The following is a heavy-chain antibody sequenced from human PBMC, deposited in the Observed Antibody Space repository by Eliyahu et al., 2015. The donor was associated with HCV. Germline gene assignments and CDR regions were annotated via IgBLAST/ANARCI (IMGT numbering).Heavy chain of an antibody. Sequence: QVQLQESGPGLVKPSETLSLTCTVSGGSITTYYWSWIRQPPGKGLEWIGYIHYSGSTNYNPPLKSRVTTPIDASSNQFSLNLTSVTAADTAMYYCASGGGGIAVTGTGGWFDPWGQGTLVTVSS. V-gene: IGHV4-59*01. D-gene: IGHD6-19*01. J-gene: IGHJ5*02. CDR3: ASGGGGIAVTGTGGWFDP. CDR2: IHYSGST. CDR1: GGSITTYY.